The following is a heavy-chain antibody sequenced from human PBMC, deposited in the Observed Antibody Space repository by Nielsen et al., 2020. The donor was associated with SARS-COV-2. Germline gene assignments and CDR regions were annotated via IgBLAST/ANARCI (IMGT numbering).Heavy chain of an antibody. CDR2: IIPIFGTA. CDR3: ARDLDFWSGYWYGMDV. J-gene: IGHJ6*02. CDR1: GGTSSSYA. V-gene: IGHV1-69*13. Sequence: SVKVSCKASGGTSSSYAISWVRQAPGQGLEWMGGIIPIFGTANYAQKFQGRVTITADESTSTAYMEPSSLRSEDTAVYYCARDLDFWSGYWYGMDVWGQGTTVTVSS. D-gene: IGHD3-3*01.